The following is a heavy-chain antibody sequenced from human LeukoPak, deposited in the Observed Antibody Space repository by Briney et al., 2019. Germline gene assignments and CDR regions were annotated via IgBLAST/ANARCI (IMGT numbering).Heavy chain of an antibody. CDR2: INPSGGST. CDR1: GYTFTSCY. V-gene: IGHV1-46*01. CDR3: ARGLDSSTYYFRPFDY. Sequence: GASVKVSCKASGYTFTSCYIHWVRQAPGQGLEWTGIINPSGGSTTYSQKFQGRVTMTRDTSTSTVYMELSSLRSEDTAVYFCARGLDSSTYYFRPFDYWGHGTLVTVSS. J-gene: IGHJ4*01. D-gene: IGHD3-22*01.